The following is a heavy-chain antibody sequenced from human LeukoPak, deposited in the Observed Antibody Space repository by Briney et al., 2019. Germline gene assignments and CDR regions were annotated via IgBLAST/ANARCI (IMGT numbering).Heavy chain of an antibody. V-gene: IGHV1-18*01. CDR2: ISGYTGKT. Sequence: ASVKVSCKGSGYSFNDYGISWVRQAPGQGLEWMGWISGYTGKTNYAQRFQGRVTMTTDTSTTTVHMELRSLRSDDTAVYYCARAPGSSDWVPMFDYWGQGTQVTVSS. CDR1: GYSFNDYG. CDR3: ARAPGSSDWVPMFDY. J-gene: IGHJ4*02. D-gene: IGHD2-21*02.